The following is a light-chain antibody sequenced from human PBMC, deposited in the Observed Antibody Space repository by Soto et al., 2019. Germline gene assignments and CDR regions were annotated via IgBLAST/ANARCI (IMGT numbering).Light chain of an antibody. CDR1: SSNIGAGYD. J-gene: IGLJ1*01. CDR3: QSYDSSLSGYV. V-gene: IGLV1-40*01. Sequence: QSVLTQPPSVSGAPGQRVTISCTGSSSNIGAGYDVHWYQQLPGTAPKLLIYGNSNRPSGVPDRFPGSKSGTSASLAITGLQAEYEADYYCQSYDSSLSGYVFRTGTKVPVL. CDR2: GNS.